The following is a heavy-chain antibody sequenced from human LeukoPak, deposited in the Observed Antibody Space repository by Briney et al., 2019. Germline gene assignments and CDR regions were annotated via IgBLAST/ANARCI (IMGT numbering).Heavy chain of an antibody. CDR2: IIPIFGTA. CDR1: AGTFSSYA. V-gene: IGHV1-69*05. Sequence: SVKVSCKASAGTFSSYAISWVRQAPGQGLEWMGGIIPIFGTANYAQKFQGRVTITTDESTSTAYMELSSLRSEDTAVYYCAREQTILGYYIDVWGKGTTVAVSS. CDR3: AREQTILGYYIDV. J-gene: IGHJ6*03. D-gene: IGHD3-3*01.